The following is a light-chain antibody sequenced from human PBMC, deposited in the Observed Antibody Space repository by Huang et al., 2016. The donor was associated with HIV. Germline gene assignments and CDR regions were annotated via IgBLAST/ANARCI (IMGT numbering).Light chain of an antibody. V-gene: IGKV3-20*01. CDR1: QRLGSSS. J-gene: IGKJ2*01. CDR2: ATS. CDR3: QRYGSSPPYT. Sequence: VLTQSPDTLSLSPGERATLSCRASQRLGSSSLAGYQQKPGQAPRLLIYATSPRPTGIPDRFSGSGSGTDFSLTVTRLEPEDFAVYYWQRYGSSPPYTLGQGTKLEI.